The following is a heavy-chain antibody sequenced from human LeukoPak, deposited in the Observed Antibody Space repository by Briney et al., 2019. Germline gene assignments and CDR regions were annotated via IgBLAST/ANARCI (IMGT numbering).Heavy chain of an antibody. D-gene: IGHD1-26*01. V-gene: IGHV3-48*03. CDR1: GFTFSGYD. Sequence: PGGSLRPSCAASGFTFSGYDINWVRQAPGKGLEWVSYISRSGDTIYYADSMKGRFTISRDNAKNSLYLQMNSLRAEDTAVYYCARDRGGSYSAIDYWGQETLVTVSS. CDR2: ISRSGDTI. CDR3: ARDRGGSYSAIDY. J-gene: IGHJ4*02.